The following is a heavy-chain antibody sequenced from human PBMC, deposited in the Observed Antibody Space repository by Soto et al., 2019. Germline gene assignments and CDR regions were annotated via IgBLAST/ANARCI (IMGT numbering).Heavy chain of an antibody. CDR3: ARGGEQIWSGYSVQRYYFDD. Sequence: GASVKVSCKASGYTFTSYGISWVRQAPGQGLEWMGWISAYNGNTNYEQKLQGRVTMTTDTSTSTAYMELRSLRSDDTAVYYCARGGEQIWSGYSVQRYYFDDWGQGTLVTVSS. J-gene: IGHJ4*02. CDR2: ISAYNGNT. D-gene: IGHD3-3*01. CDR1: GYTFTSYG. V-gene: IGHV1-18*01.